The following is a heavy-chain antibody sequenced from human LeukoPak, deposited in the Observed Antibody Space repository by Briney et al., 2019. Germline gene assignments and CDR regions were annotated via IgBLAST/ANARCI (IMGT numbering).Heavy chain of an antibody. V-gene: IGHV3-21*01. J-gene: IGHJ4*02. CDR2: ISSSRSYI. D-gene: IGHD3-22*01. Sequence: PGGSLRLSCAASGLTFSSYSMNWVRQAPGKGLEWVSSISSSRSYIYYADSVKGRVTISRDNAKNSLYLQMNSLRAEDTAVYYCARDSSGYYDFDYWGQGTLVTVSS. CDR1: GLTFSSYS. CDR3: ARDSSGYYDFDY.